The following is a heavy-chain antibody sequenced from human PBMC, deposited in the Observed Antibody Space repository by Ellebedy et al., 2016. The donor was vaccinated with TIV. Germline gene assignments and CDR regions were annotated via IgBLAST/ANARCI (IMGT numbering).Heavy chain of an antibody. V-gene: IGHV1-2*02. Sequence: ASVKVSCXASGGTFSSYAISWVRQAPGQGLEWMGWINPNSGGTNYAQKFQGRVTMTRDTSISTAYMELSRLRSDDTAVYYCARIIDSGSYYDYWGQGTLVTVSS. J-gene: IGHJ4*02. CDR3: ARIIDSGSYYDY. D-gene: IGHD1-26*01. CDR1: GGTFSSYA. CDR2: INPNSGGT.